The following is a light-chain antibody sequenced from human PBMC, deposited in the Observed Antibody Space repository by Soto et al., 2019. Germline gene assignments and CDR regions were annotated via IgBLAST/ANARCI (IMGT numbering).Light chain of an antibody. CDR3: QQYDSWT. J-gene: IGKJ1*01. CDR1: QTVRNNY. V-gene: IGKV3-20*01. CDR2: DAS. Sequence: EFVLTQSPGTLSLSPGERATLSRRASQTVRNNYLAWYQQKPGQAPRLLIYDASSRATGIPDRFSGGGSGTDFTLTISRLEPEDFAVYYCQQYDSWTFGQGTKVDIK.